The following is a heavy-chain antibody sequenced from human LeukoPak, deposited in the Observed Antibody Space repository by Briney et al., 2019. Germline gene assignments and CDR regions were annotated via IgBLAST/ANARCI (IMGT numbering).Heavy chain of an antibody. CDR3: AKEEAYGYYYDSSGYRFDY. CDR1: GFTFSSYV. J-gene: IGHJ4*02. Sequence: GGSLRLSCAASGFTFSSYVMSWVRQAPGKGLEWVSAISGSGGSTHSAESVKGRFTISRDNSKNTLYLQVNSLRAEDTAVYYCAKEEAYGYYYDSSGYRFDYWGQGALVTVSS. D-gene: IGHD3-22*01. CDR2: ISGSGGST. V-gene: IGHV3-23*01.